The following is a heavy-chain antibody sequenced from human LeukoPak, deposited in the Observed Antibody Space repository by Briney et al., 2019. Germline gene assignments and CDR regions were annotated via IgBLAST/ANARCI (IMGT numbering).Heavy chain of an antibody. CDR3: ARGLIQLWIFDY. V-gene: IGHV1-69*05. CDR1: GGTFSDYA. Sequence: SVKVSCKASGGTFSDYAVTWVRQAPGQGLEWMGGIIPIFDTANHAQKFQGRVTISTDESTSTAYMELSSLRAEDTAVYYCARGLIQLWIFDYWGQGTLVTVSS. CDR2: IIPIFDTA. J-gene: IGHJ4*02. D-gene: IGHD5-18*01.